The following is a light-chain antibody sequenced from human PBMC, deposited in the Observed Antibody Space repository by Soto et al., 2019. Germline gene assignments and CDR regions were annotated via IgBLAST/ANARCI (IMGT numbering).Light chain of an antibody. CDR2: GAS. Sequence: EIVLTQSPGTLSLSPGERATLSCRASQSVTSSYLAWYQQKPGQAPRLLISGASSMATGIPDRFSGSGSGTDFTLTISRLEPEDFAVYYCQRYSTSRLTFGGGKKVEIK. CDR3: QRYSTSRLT. V-gene: IGKV3-20*01. J-gene: IGKJ4*01. CDR1: QSVTSSY.